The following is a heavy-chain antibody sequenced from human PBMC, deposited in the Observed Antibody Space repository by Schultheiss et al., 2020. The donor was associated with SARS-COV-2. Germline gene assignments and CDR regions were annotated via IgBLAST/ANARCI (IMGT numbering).Heavy chain of an antibody. CDR2: ISGSGGST. CDR1: GFTFSTYA. Sequence: GGSLRLSCAASGFTFSTYAMHWVRQAPGKGLEWVSAISGSGGSTYYADSVKGRFTISRDNSKNTLYLQMNSLRAEDTAVYYCARDGYGEAFYGMDVWGQGTTVTVSS. CDR3: ARDGYGEAFYGMDV. J-gene: IGHJ6*02. D-gene: IGHD5-12*01. V-gene: IGHV3-23*01.